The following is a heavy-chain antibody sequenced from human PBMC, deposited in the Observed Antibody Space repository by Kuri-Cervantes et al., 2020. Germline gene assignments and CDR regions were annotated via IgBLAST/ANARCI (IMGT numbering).Heavy chain of an antibody. J-gene: IGHJ6*02. CDR3: ARARSSSGGYYTYGLGVWSYYYYSMDV. CDR2: IGTAGDT. D-gene: IGHD3-3*01. CDR1: GFTFSSYD. Sequence: GGSLRLSCAASGFTFSSYDMHWVRQATGKGLEWVSPIGTAGDTYYPGSVKGRFTISRENAKNSLYLQMNSLRAGDTAVYYCARARSSSGGYYTYGLGVWSYYYYSMDVWGQGTTVTVSS. V-gene: IGHV3-13*01.